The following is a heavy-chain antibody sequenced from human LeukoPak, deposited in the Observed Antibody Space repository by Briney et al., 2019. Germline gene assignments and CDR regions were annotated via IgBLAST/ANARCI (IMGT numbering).Heavy chain of an antibody. CDR1: GGTFSSYA. Sequence: SVKVSCKASGGTFSSYAISWVRQAPGQRLEWMGGIIPIFGTANYAQKFQGRVTITTDESTSTAYMELSSLRSEDTAVYYCARQKGRTRPPNYYYYYYMDVWGKGTTVTVSS. CDR2: IIPIFGTA. CDR3: ARQKGRTRPPNYYYYYYMDV. J-gene: IGHJ6*03. V-gene: IGHV1-69*05.